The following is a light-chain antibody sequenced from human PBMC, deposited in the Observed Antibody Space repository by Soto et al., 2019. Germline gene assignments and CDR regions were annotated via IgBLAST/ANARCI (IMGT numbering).Light chain of an antibody. CDR2: GAS. V-gene: IGKV3-20*01. CDR3: QQYGSSGT. CDR1: QSVSKNY. Sequence: EIVLTQSPCTLALSTGERATLSCRASQSVSKNYLAWYQQKPGHAPSLLIYGASNRATGIPDRLSGSGSGTDFTLTISRLEPEDFAVYYCQQYGSSGTFGQGTKVDIK. J-gene: IGKJ1*01.